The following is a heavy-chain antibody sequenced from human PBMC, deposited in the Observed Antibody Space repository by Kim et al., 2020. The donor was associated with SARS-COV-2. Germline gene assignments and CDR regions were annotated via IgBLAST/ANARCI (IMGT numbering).Heavy chain of an antibody. CDR3: ARVRNGYNPPAYYFDY. Sequence: GGSLRLSCAASGFTFSSYSMNWVRQAPGKGLEWVSSISSSSSYIYYADSVKGRFTISRDNAKNSLYLQMNSLRAEDTAVYYCARVRNGYNPPAYYFDYWGQGTLVTVSS. D-gene: IGHD5-12*01. CDR1: GFTFSSYS. J-gene: IGHJ4*02. CDR2: ISSSSSYI. V-gene: IGHV3-21*01.